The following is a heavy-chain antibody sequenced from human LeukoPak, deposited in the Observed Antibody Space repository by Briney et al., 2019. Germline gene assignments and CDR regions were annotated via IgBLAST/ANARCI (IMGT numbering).Heavy chain of an antibody. D-gene: IGHD3-16*01. J-gene: IGHJ4*02. CDR2: INSDGSST. CDR3: AKKYDYVWGSPGD. Sequence: GGSLRLSCAASGSTFSSYWMHWVRQAPGKGLVRVSRINSDGSSTSYADSVKGRFTISRDNSKNTLYLQMNSLRAEDTAVYYCAKKYDYVWGSPGDWGQGTLVTVSS. CDR1: GSTFSSYW. V-gene: IGHV3-74*01.